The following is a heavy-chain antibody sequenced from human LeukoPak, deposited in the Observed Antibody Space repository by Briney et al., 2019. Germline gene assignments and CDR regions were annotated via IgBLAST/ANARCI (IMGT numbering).Heavy chain of an antibody. CDR3: ARDGRVGWLEGYFDY. CDR1: GYTFTSYA. D-gene: IGHD5-12*01. CDR2: INAGNGNT. Sequence: ASVKVSCKASGYTFTSYAMHWVRQAPGQRLEWMGWINAGNGNTKYSQKFQGRVTITRDTSASTAYMELSSLRSEDTAVYYCARDGRVGWLEGYFDYWGQGTLVTVSS. J-gene: IGHJ4*02. V-gene: IGHV1-3*01.